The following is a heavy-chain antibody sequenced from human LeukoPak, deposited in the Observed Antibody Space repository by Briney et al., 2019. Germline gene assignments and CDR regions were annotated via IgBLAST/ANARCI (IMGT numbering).Heavy chain of an antibody. CDR2: IQQGGSAK. Sequence: PGGSLRLSCAASGFTSSSYWMSWVRQAPGKGLEWVANIQQGGSAKYYMDSVKGRFTISRDDAKSSLYLQMNSLRAEDTAVYFCARIRGGGPTFEYWGQGTLVTVSS. CDR3: ARIRGGGPTFEY. J-gene: IGHJ4*02. CDR1: GFTSSSYW. V-gene: IGHV3-7*04. D-gene: IGHD2-15*01.